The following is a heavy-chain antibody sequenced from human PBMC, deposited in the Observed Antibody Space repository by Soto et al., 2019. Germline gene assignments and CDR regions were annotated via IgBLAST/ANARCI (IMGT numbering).Heavy chain of an antibody. CDR3: ARVSSTGIDYGDYKSYWYFDL. CDR1: GGTFSSYA. J-gene: IGHJ2*01. Sequence: QVQLVQSGAEVKKPGSSVKVSCKASGGTFSSYAISWVRQAPGQGLECMGGITPLFGTANYAQKFQGRVTITADESTSTAYMELSSLRSEDTAVYYCARVSSTGIDYGDYKSYWYFDLWGRGTLVTVSS. D-gene: IGHD4-17*01. CDR2: ITPLFGTA. V-gene: IGHV1-69*01.